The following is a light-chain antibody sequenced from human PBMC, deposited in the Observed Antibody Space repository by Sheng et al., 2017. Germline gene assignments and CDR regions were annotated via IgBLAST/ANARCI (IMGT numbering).Light chain of an antibody. V-gene: IGLV2-23*01. CDR1: SSDVGSYNL. CDR3: CSYAGSSTYV. CDR2: EGS. J-gene: IGLJ1*01. Sequence: QSVLTQPASVSGSPGQSITISCTGTSSDVGSYNLVSWYQQHPGKAPKLMIYEGSKRPSGVSNRFSGSKSGNTASLTISGLQAEDEADYYCCSYAGSSTYVFGTGTKVTFL.